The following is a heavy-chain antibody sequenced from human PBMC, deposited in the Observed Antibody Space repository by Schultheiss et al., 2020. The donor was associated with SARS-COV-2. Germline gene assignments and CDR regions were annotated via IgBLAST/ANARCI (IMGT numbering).Heavy chain of an antibody. Sequence: GGSLRLSCAASGFTFSSYGMHWVRQAPGKGLEWVSSISSSGSTIYYADSVKGRFTISRDNAKNSLYLQMNSLRAEDTAVYYCASSPRLKGDYPVLWGQGTLVTVSS. J-gene: IGHJ4*02. V-gene: IGHV3-48*04. CDR1: GFTFSSYG. CDR3: ASSPRLKGDYPVL. CDR2: ISSSGSTI. D-gene: IGHD4-17*01.